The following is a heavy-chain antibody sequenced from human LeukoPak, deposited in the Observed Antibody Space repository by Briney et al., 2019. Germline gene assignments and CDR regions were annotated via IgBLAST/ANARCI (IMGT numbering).Heavy chain of an antibody. CDR1: GFTFSSSA. J-gene: IGHJ3*02. CDR3: AKDLPPRLRYFDWVGAFDI. V-gene: IGHV3-23*01. D-gene: IGHD3-9*01. CDR2: ISGSDSST. Sequence: GGSLRLSCAASGFTFSSSAMSWVRQAPGKGLEWVSTISGSDSSTYYADSVKGRFTISRDNSKNTLYLQMNSLRADDTAVYYCAKDLPPRLRYFDWVGAFDIWGQGTMVTVSS.